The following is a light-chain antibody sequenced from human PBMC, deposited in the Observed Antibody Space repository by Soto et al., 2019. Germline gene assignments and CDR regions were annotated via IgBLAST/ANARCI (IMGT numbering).Light chain of an antibody. Sequence: DLQMTQSPSSLSAFVGDRVTITCQASQDISNYLNWYQQKPGKAPKLLIYDASNLETGVPSRFSGSGSGTDFTFTISSLQPEDIATYFCQQYDNLITFGQGTRLEIK. J-gene: IGKJ5*01. CDR3: QQYDNLIT. V-gene: IGKV1-33*01. CDR2: DAS. CDR1: QDISNY.